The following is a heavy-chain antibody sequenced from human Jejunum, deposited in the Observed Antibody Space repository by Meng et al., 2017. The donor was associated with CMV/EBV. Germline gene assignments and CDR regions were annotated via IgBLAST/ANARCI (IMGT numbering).Heavy chain of an antibody. Sequence: CAVYGGSFRGYYWSWMRQSPGKGLEWIGEINRGGDTNYNPSVKSRVTISVDTSKNQFSLNLNSVTAADTAMYYCARGDGSGSYYKNWGQGTLVTVSS. CDR3: ARGDGSGSYYKN. V-gene: IGHV4-34*01. CDR2: INRGGDT. D-gene: IGHD3-10*01. J-gene: IGHJ4*02. CDR1: GGSFRGYY.